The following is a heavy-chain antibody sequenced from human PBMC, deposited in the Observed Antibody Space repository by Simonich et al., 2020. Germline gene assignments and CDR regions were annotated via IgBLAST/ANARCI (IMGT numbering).Heavy chain of an antibody. CDR1: GFSLSTSGVG. CDR2: IYWDDDK. V-gene: IGHV2-5*02. CDR3: AHKLSGWFGERDAFDI. D-gene: IGHD3-10*01. Sequence: QITLKESGPTLVKPTQTLTLTCTFSGFSLSTSGVGVGWIRQPPGKALEGLALIYWDDDKGHSPSLKSRLTITKDTSKNQVVLTMTNMDPVDTATYYCAHKLSGWFGERDAFDIWGQGTMVTVSS. J-gene: IGHJ3*02.